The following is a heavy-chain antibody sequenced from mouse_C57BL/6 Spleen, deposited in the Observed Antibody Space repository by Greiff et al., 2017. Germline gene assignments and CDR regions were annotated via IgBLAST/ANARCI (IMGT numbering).Heavy chain of an antibody. V-gene: IGHV1-64*01. CDR2: IHPNSGST. J-gene: IGHJ2*01. Sequence: QVQLQQPGAELVKPGASVKLSCKASGYTFTSYWMHWVKQRPGQGLEWIGMIHPNSGSTNYNEKFKSKATLTVDKSSSTAYMQLSSLTSEDSAVYYCARRGGSCDFDGWGKGTTLTVSS. D-gene: IGHD1-1*01. CDR3: ARRGGSCDFDG. CDR1: GYTFTSYW.